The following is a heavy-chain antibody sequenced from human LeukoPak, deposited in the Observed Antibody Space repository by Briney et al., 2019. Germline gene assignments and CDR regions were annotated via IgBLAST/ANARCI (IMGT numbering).Heavy chain of an antibody. D-gene: IGHD3-3*01. CDR2: ISSSSSYI. Sequence: PGRSLRLSCAASGFTFSSYSMNWVRQAPGKGLEWVSSISSSSSYIYYADSVKGRFTISRDNAKNSLYLQMNSLRAEDTAVYYCARDGALEFGAFDIWGQGTMVTVSS. J-gene: IGHJ3*02. CDR3: ARDGALEFGAFDI. V-gene: IGHV3-21*01. CDR1: GFTFSSYS.